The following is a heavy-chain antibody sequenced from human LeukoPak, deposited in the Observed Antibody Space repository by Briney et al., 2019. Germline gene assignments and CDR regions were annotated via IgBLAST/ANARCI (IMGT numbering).Heavy chain of an antibody. CDR1: GYSLTAYY. CDR2: INPDRGDS. J-gene: IGHJ3*02. D-gene: IGHD6-6*01. Sequence: GASVKVSCKTSGYSLTAYYIVWVRQAPGQGLEWMGWINPDRGDSNFEQKFQGRISMTRDTPISTAYLELSSLTSDDTALYYCARPYSRSSIDGFDIWGQGTMVTVSS. CDR3: ARPYSRSSIDGFDI. V-gene: IGHV1-2*02.